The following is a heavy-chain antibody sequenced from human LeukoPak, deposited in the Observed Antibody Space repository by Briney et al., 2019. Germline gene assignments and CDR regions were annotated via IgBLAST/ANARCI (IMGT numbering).Heavy chain of an antibody. CDR2: ITGGGGSP. CDR3: AKDRSGSYFFWGLEGYYFDY. J-gene: IGHJ4*02. D-gene: IGHD1-26*01. CDR1: GFTFYDYA. V-gene: IGHV3-23*01. Sequence: GGSLRLSCAASGFTFYDYAMRWVRQPPGKGLEWVSIITGGGGSPYYADSVKGRFTTSRDNSKNTVYLQMNSLRAEDTAVYYCAKDRSGSYFFWGLEGYYFDYWGQGTLVTVSS.